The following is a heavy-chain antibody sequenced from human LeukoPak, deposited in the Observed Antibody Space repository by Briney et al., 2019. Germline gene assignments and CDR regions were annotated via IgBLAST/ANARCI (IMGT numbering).Heavy chain of an antibody. CDR3: ARLYSSGVGFDY. D-gene: IGHD6-19*01. J-gene: IGHJ4*02. CDR1: GGSISSYY. CDR2: IYYSGST. Sequence: SETLSLTCTVSGGSISSYYWSWIRQPPGKGLEWIGYIYYSGSTNYNPSLKSRVTISVGTSKNQFSLKLSSVTAADTAVYYCARLYSSGVGFDYWGQGTLVTVSS. V-gene: IGHV4-59*01.